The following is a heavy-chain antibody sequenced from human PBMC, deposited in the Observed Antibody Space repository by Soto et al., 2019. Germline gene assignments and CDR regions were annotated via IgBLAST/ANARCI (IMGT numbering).Heavy chain of an antibody. V-gene: IGHV3-23*01. CDR2: ISGSGGST. J-gene: IGHJ4*02. CDR3: AKSGAEQQLVRHFDY. CDR1: GFTFSSYG. Sequence: GGSLRLSCAASGFTFSSYGMSWVRQAPGKGLEWVSIISGSGGSTSYGDSVKGRFTISRDNAKNRLYLQMSSLRAEDTAVYYCAKSGAEQQLVRHFDYWGQGTLVTVSS. D-gene: IGHD6-13*01.